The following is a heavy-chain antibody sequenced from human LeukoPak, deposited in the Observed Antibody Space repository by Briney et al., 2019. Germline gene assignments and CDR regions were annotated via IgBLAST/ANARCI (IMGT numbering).Heavy chain of an antibody. J-gene: IGHJ4*02. Sequence: GGSLRLSCAASGFTFSDYYMSWIRRAPGKGLEWVSYISSSSSYTNYADSVKGRFTISRDNAKNSLYLQMNSLRAEDTAVYYCARETVGAIDYWGQGTLVTVSS. V-gene: IGHV3-11*06. CDR3: ARETVGAIDY. D-gene: IGHD1-26*01. CDR1: GFTFSDYY. CDR2: ISSSSSYT.